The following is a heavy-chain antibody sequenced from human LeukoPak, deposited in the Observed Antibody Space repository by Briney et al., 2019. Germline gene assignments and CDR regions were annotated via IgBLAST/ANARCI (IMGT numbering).Heavy chain of an antibody. CDR3: ARAMYYDSNGMNAFDI. CDR1: GFTVSSNY. D-gene: IGHD3-22*01. CDR2: IYSGGST. J-gene: IGHJ3*02. Sequence: GGSLRLSCAASGFTVSSNYMSWVRQAPGKGLEWVSVIYSGGSTYYADSVKGRFTISRDNSKNTLYLQMNSLRAEDTAVYYCARAMYYDSNGMNAFDIWGQGTMVTVSS. V-gene: IGHV3-53*01.